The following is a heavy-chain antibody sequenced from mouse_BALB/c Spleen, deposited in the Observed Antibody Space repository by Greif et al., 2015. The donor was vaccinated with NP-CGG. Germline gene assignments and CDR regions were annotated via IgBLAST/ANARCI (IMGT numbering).Heavy chain of an antibody. Sequence: VQLQQSGAELVRPGALVKLSCKASGFNIKDYYMHWVKQRPEQGLEWIGWIDPENGNTIYDPKFQGKASMTADTSSNPASLQLSSLTSEDTAVYYCASHYDYAWFAYWGQGTLVTVSA. CDR2: IDPENGNT. D-gene: IGHD2-4*01. CDR1: GFNIKDYY. CDR3: ASHYDYAWFAY. J-gene: IGHJ3*01. V-gene: IGHV14-1*02.